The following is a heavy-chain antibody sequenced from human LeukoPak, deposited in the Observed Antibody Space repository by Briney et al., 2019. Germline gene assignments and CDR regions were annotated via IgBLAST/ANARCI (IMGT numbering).Heavy chain of an antibody. CDR1: GGTFSSYA. CDR2: IIPILGIA. V-gene: IGHV1-69*04. CDR3: ARNGGYFYPFDY. Sequence: GASVKVSCKASGGTFSSYAISWVRQAPGQGLEWMGRIIPILGIANYAQKFQGRVTITADKSTSTAYMELRSLRSDDTAVYYCARNGGYFYPFDYWGQGTLVTVSS. D-gene: IGHD3-22*01. J-gene: IGHJ4*02.